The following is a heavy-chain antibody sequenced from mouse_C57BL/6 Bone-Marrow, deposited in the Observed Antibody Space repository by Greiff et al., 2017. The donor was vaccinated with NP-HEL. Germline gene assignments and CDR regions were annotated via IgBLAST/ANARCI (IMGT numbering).Heavy chain of an antibody. Sequence: EVKLMESGAELVRPGASVKLSCTASGFNIKDDYMHWVKQRPEQGLEWIGWIDPENGDTEYASKFQGKATITADTSSNTAYLQLSSLTSEDTAVYYCTTDGSSYVTWFADWGQGTLVTVSA. D-gene: IGHD1-1*01. CDR3: TTDGSSYVTWFAD. CDR2: IDPENGDT. CDR1: GFNIKDDY. V-gene: IGHV14-4*01. J-gene: IGHJ3*01.